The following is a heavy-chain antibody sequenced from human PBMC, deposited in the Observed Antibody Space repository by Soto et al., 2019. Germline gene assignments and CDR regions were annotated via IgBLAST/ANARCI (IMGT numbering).Heavy chain of an antibody. D-gene: IGHD6-13*01. CDR2: IIPILGIA. CDR3: ARDRVAAAGGNWFDP. J-gene: IGHJ5*02. V-gene: IGHV1-69*04. CDR1: GGTFSSYT. Sequence: SVKVSCKASGGTFSSYTISWVRQAPGQGLEWMGRIIPILGIANYAQKFQGRVTITADKSTSTAYTELSSLRSEDTAVYYCARDRVAAAGGNWFDPWGQGTLVTVSS.